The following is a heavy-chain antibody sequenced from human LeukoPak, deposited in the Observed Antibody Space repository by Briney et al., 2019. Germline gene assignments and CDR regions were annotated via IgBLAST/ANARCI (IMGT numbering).Heavy chain of an antibody. CDR3: ARDRWSSSSSEGALDI. J-gene: IGHJ3*02. V-gene: IGHV1-18*01. Sequence: ASVKVSCKASGSTFTNYGISWVRQAPGQGLDWMGWISAYNGNKVYAQELQGRVTMTTDTSTSTAYMELRSLRSDDTAVYYCARDRWSSSSSEGALDIWGQGTMVTVSS. CDR2: ISAYNGNK. CDR1: GSTFTNYG. D-gene: IGHD6-6*01.